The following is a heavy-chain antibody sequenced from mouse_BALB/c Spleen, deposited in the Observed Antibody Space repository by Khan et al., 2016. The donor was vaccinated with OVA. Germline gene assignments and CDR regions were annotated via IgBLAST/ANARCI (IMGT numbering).Heavy chain of an antibody. CDR3: ARGNYYGYAMDY. Sequence: EVKLLESGPGLVKPSQSLSLTCTVTGYSITRDYAWNWIRQFPGNKLEWMGYISYSGSTSYNPSLKSRIPITRDTSKNQFFLQLNSVTTEDTATYYCARGNYYGYAMDYWGQGTSVTVAS. CDR1: GYSITRDYA. V-gene: IGHV3-2*02. D-gene: IGHD1-1*01. J-gene: IGHJ4*01. CDR2: ISYSGST.